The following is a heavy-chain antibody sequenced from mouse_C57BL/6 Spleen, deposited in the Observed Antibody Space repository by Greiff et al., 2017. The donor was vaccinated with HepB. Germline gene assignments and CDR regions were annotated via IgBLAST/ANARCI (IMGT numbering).Heavy chain of an antibody. CDR2: IYPGDGDT. CDR1: GYAFSSSW. V-gene: IGHV1-82*01. J-gene: IGHJ2*01. Sequence: QVQLQQSGPELVTPGASVKISCKASGYAFSSSWINWVKQRPGKGLEWIGRIYPGDGDTNYNGKFKGKATLTADKSSSTAYMQLSSLTSEDSAVYFCARNLDYWGQGTTLTVAS. CDR3: ARNLDY.